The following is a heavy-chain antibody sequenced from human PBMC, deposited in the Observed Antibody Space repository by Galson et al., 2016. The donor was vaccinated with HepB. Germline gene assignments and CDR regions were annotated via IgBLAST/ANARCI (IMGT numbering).Heavy chain of an antibody. CDR1: GYSFTNYW. CDR3: ARMTSIYCRSTTCYTPGYYYYGMDV. J-gene: IGHJ6*02. V-gene: IGHV5-51*01. D-gene: IGHD2-2*02. Sequence: QSGAEVKKPGESLKISCKGSGYSFTNYWIGWVRQMPGKGLEWMGIIYPDDSDTKYSPSFQGQVTISADKSTSTAYLQWSSLKASDTAMYYCARMTSIYCRSTTCYTPGYYYYGMDVWGQGTTVTVSS. CDR2: IYPDDSDT.